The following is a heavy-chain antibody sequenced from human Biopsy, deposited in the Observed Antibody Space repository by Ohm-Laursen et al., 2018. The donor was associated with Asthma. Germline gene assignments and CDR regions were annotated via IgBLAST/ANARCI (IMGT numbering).Heavy chain of an antibody. Sequence: RSLRLSCSASGFMFRSFGMHWVRQAPGKGLEWVAVISYDGNHKFYEDSVKGRFTISRDNSKNTLYLQMNSLGTEDTAVYYCAKRRGYSGHDNDYWGQGTLVIVSS. CDR3: AKRRGYSGHDNDY. D-gene: IGHD5-12*01. J-gene: IGHJ4*02. CDR1: GFMFRSFG. V-gene: IGHV3-30*18. CDR2: ISYDGNHK.